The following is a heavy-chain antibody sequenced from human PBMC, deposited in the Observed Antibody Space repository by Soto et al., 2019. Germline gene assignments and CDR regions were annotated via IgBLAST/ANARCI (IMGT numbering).Heavy chain of an antibody. CDR2: ISGSGGST. D-gene: IGHD2-2*02. Sequence: PGGSLRLSCAASGFTFSSYAMSWVRQAPGKGLEWVSAISGSGGSTYYADSVKGRFTISRDNSKNTLYLQMNSLRAEDTAVYYCALTPLGYCSSTSCYTNRNYYYYYGMDVWGQGTTVTVSS. CDR3: ALTPLGYCSSTSCYTNRNYYYYYGMDV. CDR1: GFTFSSYA. V-gene: IGHV3-23*01. J-gene: IGHJ6*02.